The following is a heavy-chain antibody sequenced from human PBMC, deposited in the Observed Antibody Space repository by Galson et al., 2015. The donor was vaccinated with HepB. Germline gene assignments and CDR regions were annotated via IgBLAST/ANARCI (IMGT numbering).Heavy chain of an antibody. CDR1: GGTFSSYA. Sequence: SVKVSCKASGGTFSSYAISWVRHAPGQGLEWMGGIIPLFGTANYAQKFQGRVTITADESTSTAYMELSSLRSEDTAVYYCAREDGSGSYYVDYWGQGTLVTVSS. D-gene: IGHD3-10*01. J-gene: IGHJ4*02. CDR3: AREDGSGSYYVDY. CDR2: IIPLFGTA. V-gene: IGHV1-69*13.